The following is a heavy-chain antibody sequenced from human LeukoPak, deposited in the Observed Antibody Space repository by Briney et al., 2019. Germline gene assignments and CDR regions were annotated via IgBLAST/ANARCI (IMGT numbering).Heavy chain of an antibody. J-gene: IGHJ4*02. CDR2: IDPGYSNM. V-gene: IGHV5-10-1*01. CDR3: ATGSSGGYSH. CDR1: GYSFTYW. Sequence: GESLKISCTGSGYSFTYWVTWVRQMPGKGLEWMGTIDPGYSNMKNYNPSLEGHVTISVDKSINTVYLQWSSLKASDSAMYYCATGSSGGYSHWGQGTLVTVSS. D-gene: IGHD3-10*01.